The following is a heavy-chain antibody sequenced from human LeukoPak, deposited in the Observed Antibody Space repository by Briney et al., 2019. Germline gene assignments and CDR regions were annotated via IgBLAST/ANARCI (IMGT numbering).Heavy chain of an antibody. D-gene: IGHD3-3*01. Sequence: SETLSLTCAVYGGSFSGYYWSWIRQPPGKGLEWIGEINHSGSTNYNPSLKSRVTISVDTSKNQFSLKLSSVTAADTAVYYCARTYYDFWSGYWFDYWGKGTLVTVSS. J-gene: IGHJ5*01. CDR2: INHSGST. CDR1: GGSFSGYY. CDR3: ARTYYDFWSGYWFDY. V-gene: IGHV4-34*01.